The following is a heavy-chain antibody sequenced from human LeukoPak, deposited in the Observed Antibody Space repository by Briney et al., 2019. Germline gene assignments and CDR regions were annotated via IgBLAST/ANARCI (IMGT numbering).Heavy chain of an antibody. CDR2: MYYSGST. J-gene: IGHJ5*02. CDR3: ARPYYYDSRIDP. CDR1: GGSISSGDYY. Sequence: SQTLSLTCTVSGGSISSGDYYWSWIRQPPGTGLEWIAYMYYSGSTYYNPSLKSRVTMSADTSKNQLSLKLSSVTAADTAVYYCARPYYYDSRIDPWGQGILVTVSS. V-gene: IGHV4-30-4*01. D-gene: IGHD3-22*01.